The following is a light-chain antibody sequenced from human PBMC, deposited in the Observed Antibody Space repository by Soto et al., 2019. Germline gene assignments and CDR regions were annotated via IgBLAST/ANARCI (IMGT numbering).Light chain of an antibody. CDR3: QKYNSAPHT. J-gene: IGKJ4*01. CDR2: AAS. Sequence: DIQMTQSPSSLSASVGDRVPITCRASQGISNYLAWYQQKPGKVPKLLIYAASTLQSGVPSRFSGSGSGTYCTLTISSLQPEDVATYCWQKYNSAPHTFGGGTKVESK. CDR1: QGISNY. V-gene: IGKV1-27*01.